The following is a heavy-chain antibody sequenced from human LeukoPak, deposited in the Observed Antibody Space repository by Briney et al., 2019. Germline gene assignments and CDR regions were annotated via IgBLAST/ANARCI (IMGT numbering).Heavy chain of an antibody. Sequence: GGSLRLSCAASGFTFSSYAMSWVRQAPGKGLEWVSAISGSGGSTYYADSVKGRFTISRDNSKNTLYLQMNSLRAEDTAVYYCAKDGEICSSTSCCPPSDYGMDVWGQGTTVTVSS. CDR2: ISGSGGST. CDR3: AKDGEICSSTSCCPPSDYGMDV. V-gene: IGHV3-23*01. D-gene: IGHD2-2*01. CDR1: GFTFSSYA. J-gene: IGHJ6*02.